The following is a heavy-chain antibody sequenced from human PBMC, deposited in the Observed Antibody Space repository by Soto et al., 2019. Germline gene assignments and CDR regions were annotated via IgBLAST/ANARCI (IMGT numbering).Heavy chain of an antibody. CDR1: GGSISSSNW. Sequence: SETRSLTCAVSGGSISSSNWWSWVRQPPGKGLEWIGEIYHSGSTNYNPSLKSRVTISVDKSKNQFSLKLSSVTAADTAVYYWERDRQEASYNWFVPCRQGTLVTVAS. V-gene: IGHV4-4*02. D-gene: IGHD1-26*01. CDR2: IYHSGST. CDR3: ERDRQEASYNWFVP. J-gene: IGHJ5*02.